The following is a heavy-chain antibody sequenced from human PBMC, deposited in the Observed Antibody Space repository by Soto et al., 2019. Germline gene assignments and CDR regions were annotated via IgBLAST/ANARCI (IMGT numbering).Heavy chain of an antibody. Sequence: LRLSCAASGFTFSSYSMNWVRQAPGKGLEWVSSISSSSSYIYYADSVKRRFTISRDNAKNSLYLQMNSLRAEDTAVYYCARVAPDRNYYYGMDVWGQGTTVTVSS. CDR2: ISSSSSYI. CDR1: GFTFSSYS. J-gene: IGHJ6*02. CDR3: ARVAPDRNYYYGMDV. V-gene: IGHV3-21*01.